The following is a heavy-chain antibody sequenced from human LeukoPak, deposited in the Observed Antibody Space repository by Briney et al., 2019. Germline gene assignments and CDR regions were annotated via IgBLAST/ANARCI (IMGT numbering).Heavy chain of an antibody. Sequence: GGSLRLSCAASGFTFSSYAMSWVRQAPGKGLEWVSAISGSGGNTYYADSVKGRFTISRDNSKNTLYLQMNSLRAEDTAVYYCAKDRGIIVVVPVDVFAIWGQGTMVTVYS. CDR2: ISGSGGNT. CDR3: AKDRGIIVVVPVDVFAI. V-gene: IGHV3-23*01. D-gene: IGHD2-2*01. J-gene: IGHJ3*02. CDR1: GFTFSSYA.